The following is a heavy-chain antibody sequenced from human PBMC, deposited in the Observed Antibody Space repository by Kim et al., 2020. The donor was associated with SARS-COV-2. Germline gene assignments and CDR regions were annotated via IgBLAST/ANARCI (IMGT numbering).Heavy chain of an antibody. CDR1: GFTFSSYW. CDR2: IKQDGSEK. J-gene: IGHJ5*02. D-gene: IGHD3-22*01. Sequence: GGSLRLSCAASGFTFSSYWMSWVRQAPGKGLEWVANIKQDGSEKYYVDSVKGRFTISRDNAKNSLYLQMNSLRAEDTAVYYCARGSSGYYYGGWFDPWGQGTLVTVSS. CDR3: ARGSSGYYYGGWFDP. V-gene: IGHV3-7*03.